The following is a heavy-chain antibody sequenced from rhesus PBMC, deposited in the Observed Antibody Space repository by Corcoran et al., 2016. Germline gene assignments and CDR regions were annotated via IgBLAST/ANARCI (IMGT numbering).Heavy chain of an antibody. V-gene: IGHV4S7*01. CDR1: GGSISGGYG. Sequence: QVQLQESGPGLVKPSETLSLTCAVSGGSISGGYGWSWIRQPPGKGLKWIGHIFGSIGSTYYNPHLKSTVTISRETSKNQFSRKLSSVTAADTAVYYCARQRTAAAGHDYWGQGVLVTVSS. CDR2: IFGSIGST. D-gene: IGHD6-25*01. J-gene: IGHJ4*01. CDR3: ARQRTAAAGHDY.